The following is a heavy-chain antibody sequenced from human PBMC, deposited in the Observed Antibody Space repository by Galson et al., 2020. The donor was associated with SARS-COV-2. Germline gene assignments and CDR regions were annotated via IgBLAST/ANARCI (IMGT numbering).Heavy chain of an antibody. D-gene: IGHD6-6*01. J-gene: IGHJ1*01. Sequence: TLPLTCAVSGYSIRTGYSWGSIRQSPGRGPEWIGSTYHSGTTYHNPSLKSRVTISIDTSKNQFSLTLSSVTAADTAIYYCARLGTDGSSFQHWGQGTLVTVSS. CDR3: ARLGTDGSSFQH. CDR1: GYSIRTGYS. V-gene: IGHV4-38-2*01. CDR2: TYHSGTT.